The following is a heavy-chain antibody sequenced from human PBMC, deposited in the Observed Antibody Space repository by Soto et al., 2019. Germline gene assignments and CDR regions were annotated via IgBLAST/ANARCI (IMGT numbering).Heavy chain of an antibody. V-gene: IGHV3-74*01. CDR3: ARFRVDGDSVP. CDR1: GFAFSNYW. Sequence: EVQLVESGGGLVQPGGSLRLSCAASGFAFSNYWMHWVRQAPGKGLVWVSRINSDGSSTSYADSVRGRFTISRDNAETALYLQMNSLRAEDTAVYYCARFRVDGDSVPWGQGTLVTVSS. J-gene: IGHJ5*02. CDR2: INSDGSST. D-gene: IGHD4-17*01.